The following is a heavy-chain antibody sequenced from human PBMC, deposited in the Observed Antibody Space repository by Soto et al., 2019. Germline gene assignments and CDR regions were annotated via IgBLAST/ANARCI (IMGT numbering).Heavy chain of an antibody. V-gene: IGHV4-39*01. J-gene: IGHJ4*02. Sequence: SETLSLTCTVSGGSISSSSYYWGWIRQPPGKGLEWIGSIYYSGSTYYNPSLKSRVTISVDTSKNQFSLKLSSVTAADTAVYYCARQRRFLEWLLGPSNDYWGQGTLVTVSS. CDR3: ARQRRFLEWLLGPSNDY. CDR1: GGSISSSSYY. CDR2: IYYSGST. D-gene: IGHD3-3*01.